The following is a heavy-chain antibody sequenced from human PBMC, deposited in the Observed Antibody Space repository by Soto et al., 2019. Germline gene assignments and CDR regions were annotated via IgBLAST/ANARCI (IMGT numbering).Heavy chain of an antibody. V-gene: IGHV4-59*01. D-gene: IGHD4-4*01. CDR3: ARAPNDYNDRYYGLDV. Sequence: SETLSLTCVVSGGSISSYYWSWIRQPPGKGLECIGYIYYSGNTKYNPSFESRVTISVDMSKNQFSLKLRSVTAADTAVYYCARAPNDYNDRYYGLDVWGQGTTVTVSS. J-gene: IGHJ6*02. CDR1: GGSISSYY. CDR2: IYYSGNT.